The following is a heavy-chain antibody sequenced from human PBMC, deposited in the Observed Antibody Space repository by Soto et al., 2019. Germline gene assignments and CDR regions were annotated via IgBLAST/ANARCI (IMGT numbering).Heavy chain of an antibody. D-gene: IGHD6-19*01. V-gene: IGHV3-9*01. CDR1: GFTYDNYA. CDR3: ARAPTYSSGRDAFDL. CDR2: VSWNSGSI. J-gene: IGHJ3*01. Sequence: SLRLSCAASGFTYDNYAMHWVRQPPGKGLEWVSGVSWNSGSIGHADSVKGRFTISRDNAKNSLFLQMTSLRPEDTALYYCARAPTYSSGRDAFDLWGQGTMVTVSS.